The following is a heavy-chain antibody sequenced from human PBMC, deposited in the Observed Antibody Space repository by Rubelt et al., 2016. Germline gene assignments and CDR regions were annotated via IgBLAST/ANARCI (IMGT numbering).Heavy chain of an antibody. V-gene: IGHV3-33*01. Sequence: QVQLVESGGGVVQPGRSLRLSCAASGFTFHNYGMHWVRTAPGKGMEWVAVVWSDGGQRQSGDADKGRLHIARDNSKNTLYLKVDSPRVDDTAVYYCARDRTSISPGGIDYWGQGTLVTVSS. CDR3: ARDRTSISPGGIDY. CDR1: GFTFHNYG. CDR2: VWSDGGQR. D-gene: IGHD2-2*01. J-gene: IGHJ4*02.